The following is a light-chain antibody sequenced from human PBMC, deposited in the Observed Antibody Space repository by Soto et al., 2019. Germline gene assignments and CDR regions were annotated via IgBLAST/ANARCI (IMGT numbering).Light chain of an antibody. J-gene: IGKJ1*01. V-gene: IGKV1-5*03. CDR3: QQYNSYRA. CDR2: KAS. CDR1: ESIDSW. Sequence: IQMTQSPSSLSASVGDRVTITCRASESIDSWLAWHQQKPGRAPKLLISKASSLESGVPSRFSCSGFGTEFTLTIRSLQPDEFATYYCQQYNSYRALGPGTKVDIK.